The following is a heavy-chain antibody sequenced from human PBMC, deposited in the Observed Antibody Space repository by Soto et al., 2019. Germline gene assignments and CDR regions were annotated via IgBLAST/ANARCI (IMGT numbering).Heavy chain of an antibody. V-gene: IGHV1-18*01. CDR1: GYTFTSYG. D-gene: IGHD5-12*01. CDR3: ARARGQRYSGYEGLSF. J-gene: IGHJ4*02. CDR2: ISAYNGNT. Sequence: ASVKVSCKASGYTFTSYGISWVRQAPGQGLEWMGWISAYNGNTNYAQKLQGRVTMTTDTSTSTAYMELRSLRSDDTAVYYCARARGQRYSGYEGLSFWGQGTLVTVSS.